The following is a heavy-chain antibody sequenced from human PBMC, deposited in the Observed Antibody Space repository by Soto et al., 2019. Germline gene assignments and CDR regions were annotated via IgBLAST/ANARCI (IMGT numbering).Heavy chain of an antibody. V-gene: IGHV3-30*03. CDR3: ASLRYFDWLPFDY. CDR2: VSYDGSNK. J-gene: IGHJ4*02. Sequence: PGGSLRLSCAASGFTFSSYGMHWVRQAPGKGLEWVAVVSYDGSNKYYADSVKGRFTISRDNSKNTLYLQMNSLRAEDTAVYCCASLRYFDWLPFDYWGQGTLVTVSS. D-gene: IGHD3-9*01. CDR1: GFTFSSYG.